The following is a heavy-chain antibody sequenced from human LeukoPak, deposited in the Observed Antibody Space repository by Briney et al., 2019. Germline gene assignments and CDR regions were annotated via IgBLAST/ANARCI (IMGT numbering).Heavy chain of an antibody. V-gene: IGHV3-23*01. CDR2: ISGSGGST. D-gene: IGHD4-17*01. Sequence: GGSLRLSCAASGFSFSSYAMRWVRQAPGKGLEWVSAISGSGGSTYYADSVKGRFTISRDNSKNTLYLQMNSLRAEDTAVYYCAKAPTVTTKGSLDYWGQGTLVTVSS. CDR3: AKAPTVTTKGSLDY. CDR1: GFSFSSYA. J-gene: IGHJ4*02.